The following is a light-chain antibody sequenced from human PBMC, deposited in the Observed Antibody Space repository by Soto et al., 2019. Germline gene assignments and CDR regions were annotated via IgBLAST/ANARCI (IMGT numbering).Light chain of an antibody. Sequence: DIQMTQSPSSVSAFVGDRVTITCRASQGISRSLAWYQQKSGEAPKLLIYAASLLERGVPSRFSGSGSETDFTLTITRLQPEDFATYYCQQANSFPFTFGPGTKVDIK. CDR2: AAS. CDR3: QQANSFPFT. J-gene: IGKJ3*01. V-gene: IGKV1-12*01. CDR1: QGISRS.